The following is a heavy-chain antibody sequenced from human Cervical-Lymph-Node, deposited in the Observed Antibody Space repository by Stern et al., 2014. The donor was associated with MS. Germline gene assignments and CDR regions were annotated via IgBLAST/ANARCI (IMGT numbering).Heavy chain of an antibody. V-gene: IGHV3-9*01. CDR1: GFTFDDYA. J-gene: IGHJ4*02. Sequence: EVQLVESGGDLVQPGRSLRLSCAASGFTFDDYAMHWVRQAPGKGLEWVSGISWNSDSIGYADSVRGRFTISRDNAKNSLYLQMTSLRAEDTALYYCAKSGIAAAGILRPLDYWGQGTLVTVSS. CDR3: AKSGIAAAGILRPLDY. D-gene: IGHD6-13*01. CDR2: ISWNSDSI.